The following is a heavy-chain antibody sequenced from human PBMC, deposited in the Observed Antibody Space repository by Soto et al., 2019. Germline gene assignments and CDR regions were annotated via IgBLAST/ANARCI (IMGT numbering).Heavy chain of an antibody. CDR3: ARGSYYDY. V-gene: IGHV3-30*04. D-gene: IGHD1-26*01. CDR2: ISYDGSNK. CDR1: GFTISSYA. Sequence: GGSLRLSCAASGFTISSYAMHWVRQAPGKGLEWVAVISYDGSNKYYADSVKGRFTISRDNSKNTLYLQMNSLRAEDTAVYYCARGSYYDYWGQGTLVTVSS. J-gene: IGHJ4*02.